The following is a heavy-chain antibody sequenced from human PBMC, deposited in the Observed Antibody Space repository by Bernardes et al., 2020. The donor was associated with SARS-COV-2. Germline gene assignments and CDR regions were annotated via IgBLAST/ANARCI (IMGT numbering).Heavy chain of an antibody. D-gene: IGHD3-10*01. CDR3: ARDLYYGSGVDFGF. CDR2: IYSGGGT. V-gene: IGHV3-53*01. Sequence: GGSLRLSRVGSGFSVTRNYMSWVRQAPGKGLEWVSVIYSGGGTYYADSVKGRFTISRDNSKNTIYLQMNNLRVDDTAVYYCARDLYYGSGVDFGFWGQGTLVTVSS. CDR1: GFSVTRNY. J-gene: IGHJ4*02.